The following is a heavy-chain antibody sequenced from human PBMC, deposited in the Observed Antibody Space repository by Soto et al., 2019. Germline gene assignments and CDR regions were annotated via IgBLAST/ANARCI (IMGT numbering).Heavy chain of an antibody. D-gene: IGHD5-12*01. V-gene: IGHV3-48*01. CDR3: AREGSGYAPGPFDY. CDR1: GFTFSSYS. Sequence: PGGSLRLSCAASGFTFSSYSMNWVRQAPGKGLEWVSYISSSSSTIYYADSVKGRFTISRDNAKNSLYLQMNSLRAEDTAVYYCAREGSGYAPGPFDYWGQGTLVTVSS. J-gene: IGHJ4*02. CDR2: ISSSSSTI.